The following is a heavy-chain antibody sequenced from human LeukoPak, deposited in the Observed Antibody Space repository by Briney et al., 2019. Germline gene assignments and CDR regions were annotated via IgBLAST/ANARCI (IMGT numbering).Heavy chain of an antibody. CDR3: AMQGNSLTYYFDY. V-gene: IGHV4-4*07. J-gene: IGHJ4*02. D-gene: IGHD2/OR15-2a*01. CDR2: IHRNGST. CDR1: GASISNYF. Sequence: SETLSLTCTISGASISNYFWSWIRQPARKGLEWIGRIHRNGSTSYNPSLKSRVTMSVDTSKKQFSLKLSSVTAADTAMYYCAMQGNSLTYYFDYWGQGALVTVSS.